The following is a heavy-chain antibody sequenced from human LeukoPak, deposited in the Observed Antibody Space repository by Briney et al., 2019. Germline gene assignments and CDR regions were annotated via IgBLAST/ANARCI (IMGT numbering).Heavy chain of an antibody. CDR2: IIPILGIA. J-gene: IGHJ5*02. Sequence: SVKVSCKASGGTFSSYAISWVRQAPGQGLEWMGRIIPILGIANYAQKFQGRVTITADKSTSTAYMELSSLRSEDTAVYYCARGVHDYGDYWDDFDPWGQGTLVTVSS. CDR3: ARGVHDYGDYWDDFDP. V-gene: IGHV1-69*04. CDR1: GGTFSSYA. D-gene: IGHD4-17*01.